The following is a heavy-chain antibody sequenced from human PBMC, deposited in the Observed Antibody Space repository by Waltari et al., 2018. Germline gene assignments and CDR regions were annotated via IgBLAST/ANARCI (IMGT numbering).Heavy chain of an antibody. CDR3: ANDITIFGVVITHFDY. D-gene: IGHD3-3*01. V-gene: IGHV3-30*02. Sequence: QVQLVESGGGVVQPGGSLRLSCAASGFTFSSYGMHWVRKAPGKGLEWVAFIRYDGSNKYYADSVKGRFTISRDNSKNTLYLQMNSLRAEDTAVYYCANDITIFGVVITHFDYWGQGTLVTVSS. CDR2: IRYDGSNK. J-gene: IGHJ4*02. CDR1: GFTFSSYG.